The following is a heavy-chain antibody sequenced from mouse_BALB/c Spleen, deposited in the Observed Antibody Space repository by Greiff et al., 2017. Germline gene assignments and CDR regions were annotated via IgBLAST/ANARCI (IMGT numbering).Heavy chain of an antibody. Sequence: EVQGVESGGGLVKPGGSLKLSCAASGFTFSSFGMHWVRQAPEKGLEWVAYISSGSSTIYYADTVKGRFTISRDNPKNTLFLQMTSLRSEDTAMYYCARGGNYYGDYWGQGTTLTVSS. CDR3: ARGGNYYGDY. CDR2: ISSGSSTI. CDR1: GFTFSSFG. V-gene: IGHV5-17*02. D-gene: IGHD2-1*01. J-gene: IGHJ2*01.